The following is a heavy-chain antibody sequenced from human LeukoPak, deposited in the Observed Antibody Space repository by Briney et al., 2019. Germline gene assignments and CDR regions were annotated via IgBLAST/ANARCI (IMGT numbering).Heavy chain of an antibody. CDR3: AGATLVVAAIDYYYYYMDV. J-gene: IGHJ6*03. D-gene: IGHD2-2*01. CDR1: GGSISSYY. V-gene: IGHV4-4*07. CDR2: IYTSGST. Sequence: SETLSLTCTVSGGSISSYYWSWIRQPAGKGLEWIGRIYTSGSTNYNPSLKSRVTMSVDTSKNQFSLKLSSVTAADTAVYYCAGATLVVAAIDYYYYYMDVWAKGTTVTVSS.